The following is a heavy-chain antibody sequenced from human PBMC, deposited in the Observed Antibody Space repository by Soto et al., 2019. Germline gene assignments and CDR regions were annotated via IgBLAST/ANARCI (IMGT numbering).Heavy chain of an antibody. J-gene: IGHJ4*02. CDR1: GYTFRSYS. Sequence: GGSLRLSCAASGYTFRSYSMNWVRQAPGKGLEWVSYISSSSSTIYYADAVKGRLTISRDNAKNSLYLQMNSLRDEDTAVYYCARGGYYDSSGYYYVGYWGQGTLVTVSS. V-gene: IGHV3-48*02. CDR2: ISSSSSTI. D-gene: IGHD3-22*01. CDR3: ARGGYYDSSGYYYVGY.